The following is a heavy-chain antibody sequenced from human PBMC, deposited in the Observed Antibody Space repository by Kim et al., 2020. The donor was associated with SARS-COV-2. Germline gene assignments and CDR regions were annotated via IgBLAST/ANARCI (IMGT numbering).Heavy chain of an antibody. CDR3: AKSGQFYY. J-gene: IGHJ4*02. V-gene: IGHV3-23*01. Sequence: GGSLRLSCAASGFNYSNYAMSWVRLAQGKGLEWVSTSTIGGDSTSYADSVKGRFTISRDNSKNTLSLHMNSLRPEDTALYYCAKSGQFYYWGQENLVTVSS. CDR2: STIGGDST. D-gene: IGHD5-12*01. CDR1: GFNYSNYA.